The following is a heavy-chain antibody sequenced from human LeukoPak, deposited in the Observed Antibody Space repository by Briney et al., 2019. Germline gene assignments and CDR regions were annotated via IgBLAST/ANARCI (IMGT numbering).Heavy chain of an antibody. CDR2: IWYDGSNK. CDR1: GFTFSSYG. D-gene: IGHD5-24*01. CDR3: ARDRGRDGYNRPSIYYYYYYGMDV. V-gene: IGHV3-33*01. J-gene: IGHJ6*02. Sequence: GGSLRLSCAASGFTFSSYGMHWVRQAPGKGLEWVAVIWYDGSNKYYADSVKGRFTISRDNSKNTLYLQMNSLRAEDTAVYYCARDRGRDGYNRPSIYYYYYYGMDVWGQGTTVTVSS.